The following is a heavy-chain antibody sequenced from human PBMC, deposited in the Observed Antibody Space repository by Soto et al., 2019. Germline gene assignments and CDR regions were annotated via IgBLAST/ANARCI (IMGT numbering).Heavy chain of an antibody. D-gene: IGHD6-13*01. J-gene: IGHJ4*02. CDR1: GFTFREFA. V-gene: IGHV3-23*01. CDR3: AIGRIEDDSSWYDSYDY. CDR2: ISGPGGVI. Sequence: EVQILESGGRLVQPGKSLTISCAASGFTFREFAMSWVRQAPGKGLVWVATISGPGGVIYYADSVKGRFTISRDSSKNTVYLQMISLRAEDTAMYHCAIGRIEDDSSWYDSYDYWGQGTLVTVSS.